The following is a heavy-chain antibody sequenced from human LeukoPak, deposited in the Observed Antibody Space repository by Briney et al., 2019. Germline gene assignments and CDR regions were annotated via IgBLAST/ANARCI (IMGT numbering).Heavy chain of an antibody. CDR2: TSWNSGSI. V-gene: IGHV3-9*01. CDR1: GFTFSSYS. Sequence: GGSLRLSCAASGFTFSSYSMNWVRQAPGKGLEWVSGTSWNSGSIGYADSVKGRFTISRDNAKNSLYLQMNSLRIEDTALYYCAKDQDYWGQGTLVTVSS. CDR3: AKDQDY. J-gene: IGHJ4*02.